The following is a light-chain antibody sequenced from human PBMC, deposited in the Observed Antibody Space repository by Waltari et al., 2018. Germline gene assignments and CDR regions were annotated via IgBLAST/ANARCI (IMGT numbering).Light chain of an antibody. Sequence: DIQMTQSPSTLSASVGDRVTITCRARQSISSWLAWYQQKPGKAPKVLIYKASSLESGVPSRFSGSGSGTEFTLTISSLQPDDFATYYCQQYNSYSTFGQGTKVEIK. V-gene: IGKV1-5*03. CDR1: QSISSW. CDR3: QQYNSYST. CDR2: KAS. J-gene: IGKJ1*01.